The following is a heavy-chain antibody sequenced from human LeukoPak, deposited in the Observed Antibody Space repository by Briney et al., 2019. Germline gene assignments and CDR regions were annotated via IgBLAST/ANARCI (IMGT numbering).Heavy chain of an antibody. J-gene: IGHJ4*02. CDR3: ARLNGGY. CDR2: IYYSGST. Sequence: TSETLSLTCTVSGGSISSSSYYWGWIRQPPGKGLEWIGSIYYSGSTYYNPSLKSRVTISVDTSKNQFSLKLTSVTAADTAVYYCARLNGGYWGQGTLVTVSS. CDR1: GGSISSSSYY. V-gene: IGHV4-39*07. D-gene: IGHD3-16*01.